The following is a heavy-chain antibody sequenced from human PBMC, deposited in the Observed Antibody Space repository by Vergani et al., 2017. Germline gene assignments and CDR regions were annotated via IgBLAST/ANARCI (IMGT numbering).Heavy chain of an antibody. CDR2: IYTSGST. J-gene: IGHJ6*03. V-gene: IGHV4-4*07. D-gene: IGHD3-16*01. Sequence: QVQLQESGPGLVKPSEPLSLTCTVSGGSISSYYWSWIRQPAGKGLEWIGRIYTSGSTNYNPSLKSRVTMSVDTAKNQFSLKLISVTAADTAVYYCARVIWGGDYYMDVWGKGTTVTVSS. CDR3: ARVIWGGDYYMDV. CDR1: GGSISSYY.